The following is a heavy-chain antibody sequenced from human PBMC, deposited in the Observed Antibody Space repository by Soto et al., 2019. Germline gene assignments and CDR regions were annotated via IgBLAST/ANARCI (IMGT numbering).Heavy chain of an antibody. V-gene: IGHV1-3*04. CDR3: GRGQATFDP. CDR2: INTANGDT. J-gene: IGHJ5*02. Sequence: QIQLVQSGAEMKKPGASVKVSCKASGYTFTNYAMHWVRQAPGQRLEWMGRINTANGDTIYSQNFQGRVTITRDTSASTVYLELSSLRFEDPAVYYCGRGQATFDPWGQGTLVTVSS. CDR1: GYTFTNYA.